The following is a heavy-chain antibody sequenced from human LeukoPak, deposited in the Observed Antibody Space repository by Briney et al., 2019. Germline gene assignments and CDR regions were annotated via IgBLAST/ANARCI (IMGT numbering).Heavy chain of an antibody. CDR3: TRVQYSSGWYGGWFDP. D-gene: IGHD6-19*01. Sequence: GRSLRLSCTASGFTFGDYAMSWVRQAPGKGLEWVGFIRSKAYGGTTEYAAPVKGRFTISRDDSKSIAYLQMNSLKTEDTAVYYCTRVQYSSGWYGGWFDPWGQGTLVTVSS. J-gene: IGHJ5*02. CDR1: GFTFGDYA. CDR2: IRSKAYGGTT. V-gene: IGHV3-49*04.